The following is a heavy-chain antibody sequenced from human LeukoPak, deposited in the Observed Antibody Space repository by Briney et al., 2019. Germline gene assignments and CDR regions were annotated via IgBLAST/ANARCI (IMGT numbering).Heavy chain of an antibody. CDR1: GFSFSDYY. J-gene: IGHJ4*02. Sequence: GGSLRLSCAASGFSFSDYYMSWIRQAPGKGLEWVSDISTSSRTIYYADSVKGRFTISRDNAKNSLYLQMNSPRAEDTAVYYCAEHGIRFLEWLLRPFDYWGQGTLVTVSS. D-gene: IGHD3-3*01. CDR2: ISTSSRTI. CDR3: AEHGIRFLEWLLRPFDY. V-gene: IGHV3-11*01.